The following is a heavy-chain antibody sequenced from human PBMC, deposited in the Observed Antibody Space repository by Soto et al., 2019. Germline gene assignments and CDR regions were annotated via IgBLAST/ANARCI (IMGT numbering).Heavy chain of an antibody. V-gene: IGHV3-21*01. CDR3: ARDHPDILTGYPRGFDP. CDR1: GFTFSSYS. D-gene: IGHD3-9*01. Sequence: GGSLRLSCAASGFTFSSYSMNWVRQAPGKGLEWVSSISSSSSYIYYADSVKGRFTISRDNAKNSLYLQMNSLRAEDTAVYYCARDHPDILTGYPRGFDPWGQGTLVTVSS. J-gene: IGHJ5*02. CDR2: ISSSSSYI.